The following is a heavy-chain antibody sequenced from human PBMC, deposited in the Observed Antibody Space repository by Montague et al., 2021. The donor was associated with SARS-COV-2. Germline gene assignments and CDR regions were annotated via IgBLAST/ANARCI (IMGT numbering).Heavy chain of an antibody. Sequence: SETLSLTCTVPGDSTTAGNIGRDQRSTRRHSRHNGMECTGYSSNRGFTNDNPSLKNRVTTSVDTSNNQFSLKLNSVTAADTAGYYCARVRKDDYGDNYFDYWGQGTLVTVSS. V-gene: IGHV4-61*01. CDR2: SSNRGFT. CDR1: GDSTTAGNIGRDQ. CDR3: ARVRKDDYGDNYFDY. J-gene: IGHJ4*02. D-gene: IGHD4-17*01.